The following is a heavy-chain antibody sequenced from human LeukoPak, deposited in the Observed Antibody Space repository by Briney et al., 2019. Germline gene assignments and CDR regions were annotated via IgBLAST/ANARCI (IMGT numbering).Heavy chain of an antibody. D-gene: IGHD6-13*01. Sequence: PGGSLRLSCAASGFTFSIYSMSWVRQAPGKGLEWVSSISSTSIYIYYADSLRGRFTISRDNAENSLYLQINSLGVEDTAVYSCARVAAGAEAHTLHYHYMDVWGKGTTVTVSS. CDR3: ARVAAGAEAHTLHYHYMDV. J-gene: IGHJ6*03. CDR1: GFTFSIYS. CDR2: ISSTSIYI. V-gene: IGHV3-21*01.